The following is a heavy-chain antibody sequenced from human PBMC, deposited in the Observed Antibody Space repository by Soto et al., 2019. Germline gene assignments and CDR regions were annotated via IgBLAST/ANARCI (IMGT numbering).Heavy chain of an antibody. J-gene: IGHJ3*02. CDR2: INPSGGST. CDR1: GYTVTSYY. CDR3: ARGMGYGDYVKNDAFDI. V-gene: IGHV1-46*01. D-gene: IGHD4-17*01. Sequence: ASGKVSGNASGYTVTSYYMHCVRQAPGQVLEWMGIINPSGGSTSYAQKFQGRVTMTRDTSTSTVYMEPSSLRSEDTAVYYCARGMGYGDYVKNDAFDIWGQGTMVTVSS.